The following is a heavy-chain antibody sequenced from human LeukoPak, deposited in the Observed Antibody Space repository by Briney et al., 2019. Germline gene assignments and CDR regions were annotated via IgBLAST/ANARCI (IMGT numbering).Heavy chain of an antibody. V-gene: IGHV3-30*18. J-gene: IGHJ4*02. CDR2: TSYDGSNK. D-gene: IGHD6-13*01. CDR1: GFTFSSYG. CDR3: AKDPAVGAAAGQFDY. Sequence: GRSLRLSCAASGFTFSSYGMHWVRQAPGKGLEWVAVTSYDGSNKYYADSVKGRFTISRDNSKNTLYLQMNSLRAEDTAVYYCAKDPAVGAAAGQFDYWGQGTLVTVSS.